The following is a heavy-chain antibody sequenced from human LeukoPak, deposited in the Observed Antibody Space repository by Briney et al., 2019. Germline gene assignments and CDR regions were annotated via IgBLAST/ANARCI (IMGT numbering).Heavy chain of an antibody. D-gene: IGHD3-16*02. CDR3: AKDTFIMITFGGVIVEPRDDY. J-gene: IGHJ4*02. CDR2: ISGSGGST. V-gene: IGHV3-23*01. Sequence: GGSLRLSCAASGFTFSSYAMSWVRQAPGKGLEWVSAISGSGGSTYYADSVKGRFTISRDNSKNTLYLQMNSLRAEDTAVYYCAKDTFIMITFGGVIVEPRDDYSGQGTLVTVSS. CDR1: GFTFSSYA.